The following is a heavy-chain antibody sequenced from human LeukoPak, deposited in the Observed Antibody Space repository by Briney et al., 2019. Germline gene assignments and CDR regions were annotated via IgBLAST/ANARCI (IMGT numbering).Heavy chain of an antibody. CDR2: IYSGGST. D-gene: IGHD3-22*01. Sequence: PGGSLRLSCAASGFTVSSNYMSWVRQAPGKGLEWVSVIYSGGSTYYADSVKGRFTISRDNSKNTLYLQMNSLRAEDTAVYYCARDRGYYDSSGYYDYWGQGTLVTVSS. V-gene: IGHV3-66*01. CDR3: ARDRGYYDSSGYYDY. J-gene: IGHJ4*02. CDR1: GFTVSSNY.